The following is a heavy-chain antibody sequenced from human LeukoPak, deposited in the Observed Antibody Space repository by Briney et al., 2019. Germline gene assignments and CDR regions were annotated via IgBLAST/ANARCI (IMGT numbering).Heavy chain of an antibody. CDR3: ARGDIVVVPTAMPLDY. J-gene: IGHJ4*02. Sequence: PGGSLRLSCAASGFTFSNFAMHWVRQAPGKGLEWVSIISYDGSNKYYADSVKGRFTISRGNSKNTLYLQMNSLRAEDTAVYYCARGDIVVVPTAMPLDYWGQGTLVTVSS. CDR2: ISYDGSNK. V-gene: IGHV3-30*04. CDR1: GFTFSNFA. D-gene: IGHD2-2*01.